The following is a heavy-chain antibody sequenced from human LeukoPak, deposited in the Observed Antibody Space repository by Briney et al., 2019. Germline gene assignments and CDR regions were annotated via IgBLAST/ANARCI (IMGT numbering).Heavy chain of an antibody. D-gene: IGHD6-19*01. Sequence: SETLSLTCAVSGYSISSGYHRAWIRQPPGKGLEWIGSMSHSGSTYYNPSLKSRVTISVDTSKNQFSVKLSSVSAADTAVYYCARAPPRNSSGWYRYFDYWGQGTLVTVSS. CDR2: MSHSGST. J-gene: IGHJ4*02. CDR3: ARAPPRNSSGWYRYFDY. V-gene: IGHV4-38-2*01. CDR1: GYSISSGYH.